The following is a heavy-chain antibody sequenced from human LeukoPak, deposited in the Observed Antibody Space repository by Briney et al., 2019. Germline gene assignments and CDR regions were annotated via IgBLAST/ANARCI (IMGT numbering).Heavy chain of an antibody. CDR3: ARDNWNYGSSMDV. CDR2: IYYSGST. V-gene: IGHV4-59*01. CDR1: GGSLSSYY. J-gene: IGHJ6*02. D-gene: IGHD1-7*01. Sequence: SSETLSLTCTASGGSLSSYYWSWIRQPPGKGLEWIGYIYYSGSTNYNPSLKSRVTISVDTSKNQFSLKLSSVTAADTAVFYCARDNWNYGSSMDVWGQGTTVTVSS.